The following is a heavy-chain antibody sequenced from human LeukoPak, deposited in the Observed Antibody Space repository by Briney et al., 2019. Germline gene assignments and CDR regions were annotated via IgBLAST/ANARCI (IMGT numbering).Heavy chain of an antibody. CDR3: ARAATGWLQPDFDY. D-gene: IGHD6-19*01. CDR2: INPNSGGT. V-gene: IGHV1-2*02. CDR1: GYTFTGYY. Sequence: ASVKVSCKASGYTFTGYYMHWVRQAPGQGLEWMGWINPNSGGTNYAQKFQGRVTMTRDTSISTAYMELSRLRSDDTAVYYCARAATGWLQPDFDYWGQRTLVTVSS. J-gene: IGHJ4*02.